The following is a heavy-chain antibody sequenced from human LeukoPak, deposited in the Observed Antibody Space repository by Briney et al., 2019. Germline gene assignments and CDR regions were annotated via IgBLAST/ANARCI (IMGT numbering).Heavy chain of an antibody. D-gene: IGHD3-10*01. J-gene: IGHJ4*02. CDR2: ISGSGGST. V-gene: IGHV3-23*01. Sequence: GGSLRLSCAASGFTFSSYAMSWVRQAPGKGLEWVSAISGSGGSTYYADSVKGRFTISRDNSKNTLYLQMSSLRADGTAVYYCAKRGSIYFFDYWGQGTLVTVSS. CDR1: GFTFSSYA. CDR3: AKRGSIYFFDY.